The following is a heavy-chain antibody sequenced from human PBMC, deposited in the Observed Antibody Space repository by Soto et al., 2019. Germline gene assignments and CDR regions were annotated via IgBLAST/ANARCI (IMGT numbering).Heavy chain of an antibody. CDR2: LNAGNGNT. J-gene: IGHJ4*02. CDR1: GYTFTSYA. D-gene: IGHD2-8*02. CDR3: AREVVSTGSSFDY. Sequence: ASVKVSCKASGYTFTSYAMHWVRQAPGQRLEWMGWLNAGNGNTKYSQKFQGRVTITRDTSASTAYMELSSLRSEDTAVYYCAREVVSTGSSFDYWGQGTLVTVSS. V-gene: IGHV1-3*01.